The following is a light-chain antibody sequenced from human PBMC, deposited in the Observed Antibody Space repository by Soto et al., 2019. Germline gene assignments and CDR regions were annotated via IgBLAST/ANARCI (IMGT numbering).Light chain of an antibody. CDR3: SSYTTITPLV. J-gene: IGLJ2*01. CDR1: SSDIGGYNY. CDR2: DVT. Sequence: QSVLTQPASVSGSPGQSITISCTGTSSDIGGYNYVSWYQHHPGNAPKLMIYDVTNRPSGVSNRFSGSKSGDTASLTISGLQAEDEADYYCSSYTTITPLVFGGGTKLTVL. V-gene: IGLV2-14*03.